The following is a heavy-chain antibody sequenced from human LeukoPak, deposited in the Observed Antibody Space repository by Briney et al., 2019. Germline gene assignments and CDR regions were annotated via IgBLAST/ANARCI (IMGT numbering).Heavy chain of an antibody. V-gene: IGHV1-46*01. Sequence: ASVEVSCKASGYTFTSYHMHWVRQAPGQGLEWMGIINPSGGSTSYAQKFQGRVTMTRDMSTSTVYMELSSLRSEDTAVYYCARERESYDSSGYYIDYWGQGTLVTVSS. CDR3: ARERESYDSSGYYIDY. J-gene: IGHJ4*02. CDR2: INPSGGST. CDR1: GYTFTSYH. D-gene: IGHD3-22*01.